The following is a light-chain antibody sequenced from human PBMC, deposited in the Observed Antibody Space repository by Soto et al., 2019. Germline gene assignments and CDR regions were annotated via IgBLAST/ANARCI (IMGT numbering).Light chain of an antibody. J-gene: IGKJ1*01. CDR2: GAS. V-gene: IGKV3-20*01. CDR3: QQYGTSPVT. CDR1: QSVATNY. Sequence: EIMLTQSPGTLSLSPGERATLSCRASQSVATNYLAWYQQTPGQAPRLLIYGASSRATDVPDRFSGSGSGTDFTLTISRLEPEDFAVYYCQQYGTSPVTFGQGTKVEIK.